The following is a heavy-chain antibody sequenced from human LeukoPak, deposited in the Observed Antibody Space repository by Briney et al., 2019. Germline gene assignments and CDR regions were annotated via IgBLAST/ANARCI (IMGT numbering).Heavy chain of an antibody. CDR3: ARAGGDYYDSSGVDY. Sequence: GGSLRLSCAASGFTFSSYGMSWVRQAPGKGLVWVSRINSDGSSTSYADSVKGRFTISRDNAKNTLYLQMNSLRAEDTAVYYCARAGGDYYDSSGVDYWGQGTLVTVSS. J-gene: IGHJ4*02. CDR2: INSDGSST. V-gene: IGHV3-74*01. D-gene: IGHD3-22*01. CDR1: GFTFSSYG.